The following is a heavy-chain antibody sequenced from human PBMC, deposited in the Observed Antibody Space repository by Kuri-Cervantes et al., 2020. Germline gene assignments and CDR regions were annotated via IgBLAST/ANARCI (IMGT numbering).Heavy chain of an antibody. J-gene: IGHJ6*02. D-gene: IGHD6-19*01. Sequence: ASVKVSCKASGYTFTSYGISWVRQATGQGLEWMGWMNPNSGNTGYAQKFQGRVTMTRNTSISTAYMELSSLRSEDTAVYYCARVMAGTFYYYYYGMDVWGQGTTVTVSS. CDR1: GYTFTSYG. V-gene: IGHV1-8*02. CDR3: ARVMAGTFYYYYYGMDV. CDR2: MNPNSGNT.